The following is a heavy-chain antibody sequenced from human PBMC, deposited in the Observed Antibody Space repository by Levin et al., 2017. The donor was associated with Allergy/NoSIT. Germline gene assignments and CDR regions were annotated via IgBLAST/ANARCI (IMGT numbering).Heavy chain of an antibody. J-gene: IGHJ5*02. CDR3: AREMGEKLDIVATINGNWFDP. CDR2: INWNGGST. V-gene: IGHV3-20*04. D-gene: IGHD5-12*01. Sequence: GGSLRLSCAASGFTFDDYGMSWVRQAPGKGLEWVSGINWNGGSTGYADSVKGRFTISRDNAKNSLYLQMNSLRAEDTALYYCAREMGEKLDIVATINGNWFDPWGQGTLVTVSS. CDR1: GFTFDDYG.